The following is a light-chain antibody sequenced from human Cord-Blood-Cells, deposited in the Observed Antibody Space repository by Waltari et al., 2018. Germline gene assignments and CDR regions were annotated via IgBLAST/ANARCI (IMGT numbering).Light chain of an antibody. Sequence: QSALTQPASVSGSPGQSITISCTGTSSDVGGHNYVSWYQQHPGKAPNLMIYDVSNRPSGVSNRFSGSKSGNTASLTISGLQAEDEADYYCSSYTSSSTPLVFGGGTKLTVL. CDR2: DVS. CDR1: SSDVGGHNY. V-gene: IGLV2-14*01. J-gene: IGLJ3*02. CDR3: SSYTSSSTPLV.